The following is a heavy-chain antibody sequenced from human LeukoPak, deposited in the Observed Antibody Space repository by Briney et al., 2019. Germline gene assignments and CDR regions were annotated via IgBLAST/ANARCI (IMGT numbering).Heavy chain of an antibody. CDR3: ASDAPGLLGY. D-gene: IGHD2-15*01. J-gene: IGHJ4*02. CDR1: GGSISSSNYY. CDR2: IYYSGST. V-gene: IGHV4-39*07. Sequence: PSETLSLTCTVSGGSISSSNYYWGRIRQPPGKGLEWIGSIYYSGSTYYNPSLKSRVTISVDTSKNQFSLKLSSVTAADTAIYYCASDAPGLLGYWGQGTLVTVSS.